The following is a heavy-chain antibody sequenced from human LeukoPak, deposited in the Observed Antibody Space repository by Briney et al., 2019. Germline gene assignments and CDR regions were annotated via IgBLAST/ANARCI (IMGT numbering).Heavy chain of an antibody. J-gene: IGHJ4*02. CDR1: GYTFTTYG. D-gene: IGHD6-25*01. CDR2: SSPYSGNT. V-gene: IGHV1-18*01. Sequence: GAAVKVSCKASGYTFTTYGISWVRQAPGQRLEWIGWSSPYSGNTDYAQKFQGRVTMTTDASTTTAYTELTSLTSDDTALSSCARADPPNRGDAYFDYWGQAPLITVSS. CDR3: ARADPPNRGDAYFDY.